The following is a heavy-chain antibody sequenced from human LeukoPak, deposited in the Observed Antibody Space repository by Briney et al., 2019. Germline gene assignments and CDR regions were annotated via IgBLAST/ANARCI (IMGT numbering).Heavy chain of an antibody. CDR1: GGSISSYY. CDR3: ARESVAVAVFDY. D-gene: IGHD6-19*01. CDR2: IYYSGST. Sequence: SETLSLTCTVSGGSISSYYWSWIPQPPGKGLEWIGYIYYSGSTNYNPSLKSRVTISVDTSKNQFSLKLSSVTAADTAVYYCARESVAVAVFDYWGQGTLVTVSS. J-gene: IGHJ4*02. V-gene: IGHV4-59*01.